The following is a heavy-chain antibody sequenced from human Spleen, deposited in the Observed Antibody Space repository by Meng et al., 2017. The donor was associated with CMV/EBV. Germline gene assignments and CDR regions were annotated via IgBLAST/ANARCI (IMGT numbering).Heavy chain of an antibody. Sequence: SVKVSCKASGGTFSSYAISWVRQAPGQGLEWMGGIIPIFGTANYAQKFQGRVTITTDESTSTAYMELSSLRSEDTAVYYCARDCSSTSCYPVCCDYYGMDVWGQGTTVTVSS. V-gene: IGHV1-69*05. J-gene: IGHJ6*02. CDR3: ARDCSSTSCYPVCCDYYGMDV. CDR1: GGTFSSYA. CDR2: IIPIFGTA. D-gene: IGHD2-2*01.